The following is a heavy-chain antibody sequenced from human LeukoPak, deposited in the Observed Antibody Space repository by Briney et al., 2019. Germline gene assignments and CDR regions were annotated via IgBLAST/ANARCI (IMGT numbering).Heavy chain of an antibody. V-gene: IGHV3-66*01. CDR3: ARDGHDSSGYFFGHN. Sequence: GGSLRLSCTASGFTVSSNYMSWVRQAPGRGLEGVSVIYSGDSAGYADSVKGRFTISRDNSKNTLYLQMNSLRAEDTAVYYCARDGHDSSGYFFGHNWGQGTLVTVSS. D-gene: IGHD3-22*01. J-gene: IGHJ4*02. CDR1: GFTVSSNY. CDR2: IYSGDSA.